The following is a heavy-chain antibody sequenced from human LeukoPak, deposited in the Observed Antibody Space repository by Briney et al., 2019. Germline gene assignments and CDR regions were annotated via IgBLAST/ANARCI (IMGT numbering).Heavy chain of an antibody. Sequence: PEASVTVSCKVYGYILTELSMHWVRQAPGKGLEWMGGFDPEDGETIYAQKFQGRFTMTEDTSTDTAYMELSSLRSEDTAVYYCATHSSAYYYVNPLWQHWGQGTLVTVSS. CDR2: FDPEDGET. CDR3: ATHSSAYYYVNPLWQH. CDR1: GYILTELS. D-gene: IGHD3-22*01. J-gene: IGHJ1*01. V-gene: IGHV1-24*01.